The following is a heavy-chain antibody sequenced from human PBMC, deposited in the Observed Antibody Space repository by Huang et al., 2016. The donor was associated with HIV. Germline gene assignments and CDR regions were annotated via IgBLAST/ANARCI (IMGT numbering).Heavy chain of an antibody. CDR2: ISDDENNK. V-gene: IGHV3-30-3*01. J-gene: IGHJ6*03. CDR3: ARDLWLRDLYYYYYMDV. CDR1: RFTFSNYA. D-gene: IGHD5-12*01. Sequence: QVQLVESGGGVVQPGRSLRLSCGASRFTFSNYAMHWVRQAPGKGLEWVVFISDDENNKYYADSVKGRFTISRDNSKNTLYLQMNSLRAEDTAVYYCARDLWLRDLYYYYYMDVWGKGTTVTVSS.